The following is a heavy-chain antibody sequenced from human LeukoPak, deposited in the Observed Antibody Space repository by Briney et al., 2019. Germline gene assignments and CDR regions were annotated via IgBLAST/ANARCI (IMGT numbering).Heavy chain of an antibody. CDR3: ARITIVVGTETHFDY. Sequence: SETLSLTCTVSGGSISSGSYYWSWIRQPAGKGLEWIGRIYTSGSTNYNPSLKSRVTISVDTSKNQFSLKLSSVTAADTAVYYCARITIVVGTETHFDYWGQGTLVTVSS. CDR2: IYTSGST. V-gene: IGHV4-61*02. J-gene: IGHJ4*02. CDR1: GGSISSGSYY. D-gene: IGHD3-9*01.